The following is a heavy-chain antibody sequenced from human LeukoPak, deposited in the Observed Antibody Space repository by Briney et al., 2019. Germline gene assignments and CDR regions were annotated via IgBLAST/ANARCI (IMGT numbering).Heavy chain of an antibody. CDR2: IYTSGST. CDR3: ASSPITYYYYMDV. CDR1: GGSISSGSYY. V-gene: IGHV4-61*02. J-gene: IGHJ6*03. Sequence: SETLSLTCTVSGGSISSGSYYWSWIRQPAGKGLEWIGRIYTSGSTNYNPSLKSRATISVDTSKNQFSLKLSSVTAADTAVYYCASSPITYYYYMDVWGKGTTVTVSS.